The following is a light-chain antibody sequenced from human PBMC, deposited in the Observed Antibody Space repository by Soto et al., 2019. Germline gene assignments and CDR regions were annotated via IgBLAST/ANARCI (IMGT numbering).Light chain of an antibody. CDR2: DSS. CDR3: QQFNDWPRT. V-gene: IGKV3-15*01. Sequence: EIVLTQSPAVVSVSPGAGATLSCRASQNIRSALAWYQQKPGQAPRRLMYDSSNRANGVPARFSASGSGTEFTLTSTSLQYEDVAVYYCQQFNDWPRTFGQGTKVEIK. J-gene: IGKJ1*01. CDR1: QNIRSA.